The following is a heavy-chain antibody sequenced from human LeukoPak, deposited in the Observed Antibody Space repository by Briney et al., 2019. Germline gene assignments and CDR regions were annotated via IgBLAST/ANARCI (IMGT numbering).Heavy chain of an antibody. V-gene: IGHV4-59*01. J-gene: IGHJ4*02. CDR1: GGSISSYY. D-gene: IGHD1-26*01. CDR2: IYYSGST. CDR3: ARGGGSYRPFGTLSY. Sequence: PSETLSLTCTVSGGSISSYYWSWIRQPPGKGLEWIGYIYYSGSTNYNPSLKSRVTISVDTSKNQFSLKLSSVTAADTAVYYCARGGGSYRPFGTLSYWGQGTLVTVSS.